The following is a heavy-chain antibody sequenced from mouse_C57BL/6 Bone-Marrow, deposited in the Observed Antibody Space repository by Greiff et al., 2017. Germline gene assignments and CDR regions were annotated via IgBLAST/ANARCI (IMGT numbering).Heavy chain of an antibody. CDR1: GYTFTSYW. Sequence: VQLQQSGTVLARPGASVKMSCKTSGYTFTSYWMHWVKQRPGQGLEWIGAIYPGNSDTSYNQKFKGKAKLTAVTSASTAYMELSSLTNEDSAVYYCTRRRRPIYYDYDEFAYWGQGTLVTVSA. V-gene: IGHV1-5*01. CDR3: TRRRRPIYYDYDEFAY. CDR2: IYPGNSDT. J-gene: IGHJ3*01. D-gene: IGHD2-4*01.